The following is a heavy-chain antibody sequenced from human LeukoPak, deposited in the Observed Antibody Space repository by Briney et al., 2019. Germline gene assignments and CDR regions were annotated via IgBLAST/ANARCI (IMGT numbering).Heavy chain of an antibody. CDR3: ARVTSTSCYDY. J-gene: IGHJ4*02. Sequence: PGGSLRLSCAASGFTFSSYAMHWVRQAPGKGLEYVSAISSNGGSTYYANSVKGRFTISRDNSKNTLYLQMGSLRAEDMAVYYCARVTSTSCYDYWGQGTLVTVSS. D-gene: IGHD2-2*01. V-gene: IGHV3-64*01. CDR1: GFTFSSYA. CDR2: ISSNGGST.